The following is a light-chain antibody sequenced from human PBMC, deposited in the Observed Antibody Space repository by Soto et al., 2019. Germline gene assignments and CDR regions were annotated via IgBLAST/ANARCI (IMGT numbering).Light chain of an antibody. V-gene: IGKV3D-20*01. Sequence: IVLAKSAATLSLSPGDSATLSCGASQGVXRSYSAWYEQKPGLAPRIITAYASTTATGSPDRLSGSGSATDVTLTISRLEPEDFAVYDCQQSGSAPSTFGQGTRLEI. CDR2: YAS. J-gene: IGKJ5*01. CDR1: QGVXRSY. CDR3: QQSGSAPST.